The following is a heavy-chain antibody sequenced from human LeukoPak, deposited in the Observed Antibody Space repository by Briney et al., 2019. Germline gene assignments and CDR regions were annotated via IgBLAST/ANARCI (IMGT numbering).Heavy chain of an antibody. CDR2: ISASGSTT. CDR3: AGGIGFDP. CDR1: GFSFSSYA. Sequence: GGSLRLSGAASGFSFSSYAMSWVRQAPGKGLDGCAYISASGSTTYYADSVKGRITISRDNAKNSLYMQMNSLSVEDKAVYYCAGGIGFDPWGQGHLVTVSS. J-gene: IGHJ5*02. V-gene: IGHV3-48*03.